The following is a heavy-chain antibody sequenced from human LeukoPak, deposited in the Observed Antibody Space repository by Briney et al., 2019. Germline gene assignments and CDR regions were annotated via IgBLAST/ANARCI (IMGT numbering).Heavy chain of an antibody. Sequence: ASVKVSYKASGYTFNRFYIHWVRQARGQGLEWMGIVNPSDGYTTYAQKFQGRVTMTRDMSTSTVYMELSSLTSDDTAMYFCARDISTFSGTFPGGDHWGQGTLVTVSS. V-gene: IGHV1-46*02. CDR1: GYTFNRFY. CDR3: ARDISTFSGTFPGGDH. CDR2: VNPSDGYT. J-gene: IGHJ4*02. D-gene: IGHD1-26*01.